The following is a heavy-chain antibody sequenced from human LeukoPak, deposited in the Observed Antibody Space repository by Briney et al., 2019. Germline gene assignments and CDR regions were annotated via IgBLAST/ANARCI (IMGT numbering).Heavy chain of an antibody. CDR3: ARGWSDAFDI. V-gene: IGHV4-59*12. D-gene: IGHD2-15*01. CDR2: IYHSGST. CDR1: GGSISSYY. J-gene: IGHJ3*02. Sequence: SETLSLTCTVSGGSISSYYWSWIRQPPGKGLEWIGYIYHSGSTYYNPSLKSRVTISVDRSKNQFSLKLSSVTAADTAVYYCARGWSDAFDIWGQGTMVTVSS.